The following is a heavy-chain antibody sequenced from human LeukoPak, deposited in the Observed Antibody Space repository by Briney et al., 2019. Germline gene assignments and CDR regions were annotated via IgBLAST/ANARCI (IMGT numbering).Heavy chain of an antibody. CDR3: AGNAGYSSSWYPLGYYYMDV. V-gene: IGHV1-69*05. D-gene: IGHD6-13*01. CDR2: IIPIFGTA. Sequence: SVKVSCKASGGTFSSYAISWVRQAPGQGLEWMGGIIPIFGTANYAQKFQGRVTITTDESTSTAYMELSRLRSDDTAVYYCAGNAGYSSSWYPLGYYYMDVWGKGTTVTVSS. CDR1: GGTFSSYA. J-gene: IGHJ6*03.